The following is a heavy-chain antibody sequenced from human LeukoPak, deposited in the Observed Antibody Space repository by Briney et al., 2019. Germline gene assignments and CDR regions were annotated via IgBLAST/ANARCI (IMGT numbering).Heavy chain of an antibody. D-gene: IGHD6-13*01. CDR1: GGSISSGGYY. CDR2: IYYSGST. J-gene: IGHJ4*02. Sequence: SETLSLTCTVSGGSISSGGYYWSWIRQHPGKGLEYIGYIYYSGSTYYNPSLKSRVNISLDTSKNQFSPKLSSVTAADTAVYYCARDSGVYTSSWYLNYWGQGTLVTVSS. CDR3: ARDSGVYTSSWYLNY. V-gene: IGHV4-31*03.